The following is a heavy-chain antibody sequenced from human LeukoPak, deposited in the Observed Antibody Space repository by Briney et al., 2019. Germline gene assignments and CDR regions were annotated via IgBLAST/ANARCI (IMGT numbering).Heavy chain of an antibody. CDR1: GFTFSNSA. CDR3: AKHVKKPSAGSSTRMYYYYYMDV. Sequence: GGSLRLSCAASGFTFSNSAMSWVRQAPGKGLEWVSTLSGSGITTYYADSVKGRFTISRDNSKNTLYLQMNSLRAEDTAVYYCAKHVKKPSAGSSTRMYYYYYMDVWGKGTTVTVSS. J-gene: IGHJ6*03. V-gene: IGHV3-23*01. CDR2: LSGSGITT. D-gene: IGHD2-2*01.